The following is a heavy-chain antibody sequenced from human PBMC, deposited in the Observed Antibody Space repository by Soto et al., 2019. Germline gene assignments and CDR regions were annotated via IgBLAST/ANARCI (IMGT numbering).Heavy chain of an antibody. CDR2: IKKDGREK. CDR3: VRGPLDSTANL. V-gene: IGHV3-7*01. Sequence: GGSLRLSCAASGSTFSSSELHWVRQAPGRGLEWVATIKKDGREKYCVDSVKGRFTISRDNAKNSLYLQMISLRAEDTAVYYCVRGPLDSTANLWGQGALVTVSS. CDR1: GSTFSSSE. D-gene: IGHD3-22*01. J-gene: IGHJ4*02.